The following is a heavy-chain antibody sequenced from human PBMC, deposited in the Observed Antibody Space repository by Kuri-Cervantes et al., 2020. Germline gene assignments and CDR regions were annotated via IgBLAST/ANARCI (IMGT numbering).Heavy chain of an antibody. CDR3: ARDPITMVRGVIISVKGFDP. CDR2: INPSDGSP. D-gene: IGHD3-10*01. CDR1: GYTFTGYY. Sequence: ASVKVSCKASGYTFTGYYVHWVRQAPGQGLEWMGIINPSDGSPNYAQIFQGRVTMTTDTSTSTAYMELRSLRSDDTAVYYCARDPITMVRGVIISVKGFDPWGQGTLVTVSS. J-gene: IGHJ5*02. V-gene: IGHV1-46*01.